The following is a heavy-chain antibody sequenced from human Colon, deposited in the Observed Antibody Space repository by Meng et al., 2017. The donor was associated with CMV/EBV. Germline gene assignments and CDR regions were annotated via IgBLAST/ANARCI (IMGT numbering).Heavy chain of an antibody. V-gene: IGHV4-4*07. CDR3: VRGGYSGTQTGGVQEY. CDR2: ISTNRNT. CDR1: GGYISTYY. Sequence: VQRRGSGPEQGNPSGTLSLTCTGSGGYISTYYWSWIRQPAGEGLERLGRISTNRNTDYNPSLNSRATIWLDTSNNQFSLKLTSVTAADTAVYYCVRGGYSGTQTGGVQEYWGQGTLVTVFS. J-gene: IGHJ4*02. D-gene: IGHD5-12*01.